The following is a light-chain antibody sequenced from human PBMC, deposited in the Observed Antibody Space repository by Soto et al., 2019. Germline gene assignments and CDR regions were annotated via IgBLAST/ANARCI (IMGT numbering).Light chain of an antibody. CDR2: EVS. CDR1: SSDVGSYNR. CDR3: SLYTSSSTYVV. Sequence: QSVLTQPPSVSGSPGQSVTISCTGTSSDVGSYNRVSWYQQPPGTAPKLMIYEVSNRPSGVPDRFSGSKSGNTASLTISGLQAEDEAAYYCSLYTSSSTYVVFGGGTQLTVL. J-gene: IGLJ2*01. V-gene: IGLV2-18*01.